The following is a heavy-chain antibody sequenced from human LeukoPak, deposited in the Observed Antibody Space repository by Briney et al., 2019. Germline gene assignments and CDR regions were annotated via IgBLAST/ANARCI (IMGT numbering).Heavy chain of an antibody. CDR1: GFTFSSYH. Sequence: GGSLRLSCKASGFTFSSYHMNWVRQAPGKGLEWVSSIRSSSVYTHYADSVKGRITISRDNGNSSLYLQMNSLTAEDTALYYCARDALRDDAFDIWGQGTMVTVSS. CDR3: ARDALRDDAFDI. J-gene: IGHJ3*02. V-gene: IGHV3-21*04. CDR2: IRSSSVYT.